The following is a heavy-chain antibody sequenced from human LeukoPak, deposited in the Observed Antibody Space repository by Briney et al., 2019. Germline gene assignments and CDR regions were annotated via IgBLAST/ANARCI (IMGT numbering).Heavy chain of an antibody. V-gene: IGHV3-74*01. Sequence: GGSLRLSCAASGFTFSSYWMYWVRQAPGKGLVWVSYIKSDGSSTTYADSVKGRFTISRDNAKNALHLQMNSLRDEDTAVYYCARSSMLDYWGQGTLVTVSS. J-gene: IGHJ4*02. CDR3: ARSSMLDY. D-gene: IGHD3-10*02. CDR2: IKSDGSST. CDR1: GFTFSSYW.